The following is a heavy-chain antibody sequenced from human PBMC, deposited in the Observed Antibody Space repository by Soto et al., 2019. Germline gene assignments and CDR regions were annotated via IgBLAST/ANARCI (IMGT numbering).Heavy chain of an antibody. V-gene: IGHV1-69*13. CDR2: IIPIFGTA. D-gene: IGHD6-19*01. CDR3: ARDRGSSEPGIAVAGPPIF. CDR1: GGTFSSYA. J-gene: IGHJ4*02. Sequence: GASVKVSCKASGGTFSSYAISWVRQAPGQGLEWMGGIIPIFGTANYAQKFQGRVTITADESTSTAYMELSSLRSEDTAVYYCARDRGSSEPGIAVAGPPIFWGQGTLVTVSS.